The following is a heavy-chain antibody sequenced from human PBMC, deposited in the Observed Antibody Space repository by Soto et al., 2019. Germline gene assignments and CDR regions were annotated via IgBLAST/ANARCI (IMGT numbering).Heavy chain of an antibody. V-gene: IGHV3-30*18. J-gene: IGHJ4*02. Sequence: QVQLVESGGGVVQPGGSLTLSCAASGFTFSSYGMHWVRQAPGKGLEWVAVMSYDGNNKYYADSVKGRFTVSRDNSRNTQFLQMNSLRVEDTAVYYCAKGFISGGYCANVICYHFDYWGQGTPVTVSS. CDR1: GFTFSSYG. D-gene: IGHD2-8*01. CDR3: AKGFISGGYCANVICYHFDY. CDR2: MSYDGNNK.